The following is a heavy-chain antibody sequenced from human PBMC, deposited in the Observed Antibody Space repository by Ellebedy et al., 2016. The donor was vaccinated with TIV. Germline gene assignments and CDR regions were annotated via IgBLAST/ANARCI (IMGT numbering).Heavy chain of an antibody. CDR2: IKQDGSEK. CDR1: GFTFSSYS. V-gene: IGHV3-7*01. CDR3: ARGGSESDY. Sequence: GESLKISCAASGFTFSSYSMSWVRQAPGTWLEWVPNIKQDGSEKYYVDSVKGRFTISRDNAKNSLYLQINSRRAEDTAVYYCARGGSESDYWGQGTLVTVSS. D-gene: IGHD1-26*01. J-gene: IGHJ4*02.